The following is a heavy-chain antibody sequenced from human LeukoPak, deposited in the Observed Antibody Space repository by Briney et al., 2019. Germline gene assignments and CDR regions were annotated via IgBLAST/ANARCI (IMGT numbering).Heavy chain of an antibody. J-gene: IGHJ1*01. Sequence: SDTLSLTCTLSGGAISSCYGLGIRRPAGKGVEWIGRIYTSGSTNYNPSLKSRVTISVDTSKNQFSLKLSSVTAADTAVYYCSRGPIVVVPAAIRRYFQHWGQGTLVTVSS. D-gene: IGHD2-2*02. CDR2: IYTSGST. V-gene: IGHV4-4*07. CDR3: SRGPIVVVPAAIRRYFQH. CDR1: GGAISSCY.